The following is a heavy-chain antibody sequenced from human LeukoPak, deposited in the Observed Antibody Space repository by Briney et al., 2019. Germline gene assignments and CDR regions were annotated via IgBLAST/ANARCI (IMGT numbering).Heavy chain of an antibody. D-gene: IGHD5-24*01. V-gene: IGHV1-69*05. J-gene: IGHJ4*02. CDR2: IIPRLSTT. Sequence: GSSVKVSCKTSGGTFNSYAINWVRQAPGQGLEWMGGIIPRLSTTKYIQKVQGRMTITTDESTTTAYMELSSLRSEDTAVYYCAADGTDWGQGTLVTVSS. CDR1: GGTFNSYA. CDR3: AADGTD.